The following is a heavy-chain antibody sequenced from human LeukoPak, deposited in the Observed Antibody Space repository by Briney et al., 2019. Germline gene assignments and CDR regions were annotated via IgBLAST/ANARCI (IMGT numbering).Heavy chain of an antibody. CDR2: ISYDGSNK. J-gene: IGHJ4*02. Sequence: GGSLRLSCAASGFTFSSYAMHWVRQAPGKGLEWVAVISYDGSNKYYPDSVKGRFTISRDNSKNTLYLQMNSLRAEDTAVYYCARTREQWQVLDYWGQGTLVTVSS. V-gene: IGHV3-30-3*01. CDR1: GFTFSSYA. CDR3: ARTREQWQVLDY. D-gene: IGHD6-19*01.